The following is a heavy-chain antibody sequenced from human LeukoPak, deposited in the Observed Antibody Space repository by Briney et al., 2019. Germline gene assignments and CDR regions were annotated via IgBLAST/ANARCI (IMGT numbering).Heavy chain of an antibody. CDR2: INDDGSST. CDR1: GFTFRSYW. D-gene: IGHD1-26*01. V-gene: IGHV3-74*01. J-gene: IGHJ3*02. Sequence: WGSLRLSCAASGFTFRSYWMHWVRQAPGKGLVWVSRINDDGSSTSYADSVKGRFSISRDNAKNTLYLQMNSLRAEDTAVYCCARDSGLADAFDIWGQGTMVTVSS. CDR3: ARDSGLADAFDI.